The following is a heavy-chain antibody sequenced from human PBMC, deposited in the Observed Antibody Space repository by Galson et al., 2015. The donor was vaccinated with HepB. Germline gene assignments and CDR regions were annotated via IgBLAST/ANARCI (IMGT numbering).Heavy chain of an antibody. V-gene: IGHV3-33*01. CDR3: AREAEYYDFWSGSAGSRAFDI. Sequence: SLRLSCAASGFTFSSYGMHWVRQAPGKGLEWVAVIWYDGSNKYYADSVKGRFTISRDNSKNTLYLQMNSLRAEDTAVYYCAREAEYYDFWSGSAGSRAFDIWGQGTMVTVSS. CDR1: GFTFSSYG. CDR2: IWYDGSNK. J-gene: IGHJ3*02. D-gene: IGHD3-3*01.